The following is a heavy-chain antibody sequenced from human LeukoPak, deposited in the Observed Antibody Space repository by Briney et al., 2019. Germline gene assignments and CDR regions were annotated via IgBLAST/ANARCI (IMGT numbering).Heavy chain of an antibody. CDR1: GFTVRTNY. Sequence: GGSLRLSCAASGFTVRTNYMSWVRQAPGKGLEWVSVIYSGGSTYYADSVKGRFTISRENSKNTLYLQMNSLRAEDTAVYYCARGIPADPFGLDYWGQGTLVTVSS. CDR2: IYSGGST. CDR3: ARGIPADPFGLDY. J-gene: IGHJ4*02. V-gene: IGHV3-66*01. D-gene: IGHD2-2*01.